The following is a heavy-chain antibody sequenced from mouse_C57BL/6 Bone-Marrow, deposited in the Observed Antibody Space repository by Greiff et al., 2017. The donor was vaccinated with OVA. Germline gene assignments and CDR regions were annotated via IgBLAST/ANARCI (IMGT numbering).Heavy chain of an antibody. J-gene: IGHJ3*01. CDR3: ARIRTVEAY. CDR1: GYTFTSYG. CDR2: IYPRSGNT. Sequence: QVQLKESGAELARPGASVKLSCKASGYTFTSYGISWVKQSTGQGLEWIGEIYPRSGNTYYNEKFKGKATLTADKSSSTAYMELRSLTSEDSAVYFCARIRTVEAYWGQGTLVTVSA. V-gene: IGHV1-81*01.